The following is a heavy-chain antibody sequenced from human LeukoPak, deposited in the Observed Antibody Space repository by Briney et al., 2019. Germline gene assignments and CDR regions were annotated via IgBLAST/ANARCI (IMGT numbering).Heavy chain of an antibody. D-gene: IGHD3-9*01. Sequence: GGTLRLSCAASGFTFSSYDMNWVRQAPGKGLEWVSGISGSGGSTYSVDSVKCRFTVSRDNSKKTLYLQMNSLRAEDTSVYYCARTKPQQFDILSWGQGTLVAVSS. J-gene: IGHJ1*01. CDR3: ARTKPQQFDILS. CDR2: ISGSGGST. CDR1: GFTFSSYD. V-gene: IGHV3-23*01.